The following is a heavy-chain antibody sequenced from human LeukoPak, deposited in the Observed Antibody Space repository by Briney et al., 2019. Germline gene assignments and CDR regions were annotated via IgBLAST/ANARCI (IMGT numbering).Heavy chain of an antibody. J-gene: IGHJ6*04. Sequence: GGSLRLSCAASGFTFSNYEINWVRQAPGKGLEWVSYISRGGGSIYYADSVKGRFTISRDNAKNSLYLQMNSLRAEDTAVYYCAELGITMIGGVWGKGTTVTISS. CDR1: GFTFSNYE. CDR2: ISRGGGSI. V-gene: IGHV3-48*03. D-gene: IGHD3-10*02. CDR3: AELGITMIGGV.